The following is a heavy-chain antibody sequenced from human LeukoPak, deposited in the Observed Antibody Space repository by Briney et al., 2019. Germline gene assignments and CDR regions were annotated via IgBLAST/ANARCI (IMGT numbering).Heavy chain of an antibody. J-gene: IGHJ4*02. D-gene: IGHD6-13*01. Sequence: GGSLRLSCAASGFTFSSYAMSWVRQAPGKGLEWVSAISGSGGSTYYADSVKGRFTISRDNSKNTLYLQMNSLRAEDTAVYYCARDKYRWGIAAAGTDDYWGQGTLVTVSS. CDR2: ISGSGGST. V-gene: IGHV3-23*01. CDR1: GFTFSSYA. CDR3: ARDKYRWGIAAAGTDDY.